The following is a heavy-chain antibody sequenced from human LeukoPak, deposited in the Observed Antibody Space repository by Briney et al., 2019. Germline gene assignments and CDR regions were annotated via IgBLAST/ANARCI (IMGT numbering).Heavy chain of an antibody. Sequence: GGSLRPSCAASGFTFSSYAMNWVRQAPGKGLEWVSSISSSSSYIYYADSVKGRFTISRDNAKNSLYLQMNSLRAEDTAVYYCAREDPGIAAAGFDYWGQGTLVTVSS. CDR3: AREDPGIAAAGFDY. CDR1: GFTFSSYA. CDR2: ISSSSSYI. J-gene: IGHJ4*02. D-gene: IGHD6-13*01. V-gene: IGHV3-21*01.